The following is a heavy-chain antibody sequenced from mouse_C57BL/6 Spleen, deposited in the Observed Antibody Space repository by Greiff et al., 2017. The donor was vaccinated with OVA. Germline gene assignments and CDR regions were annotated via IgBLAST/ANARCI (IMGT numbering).Heavy chain of an antibody. J-gene: IGHJ1*03. CDR2: IDPSDSYT. Sequence: QVQLQQPGAELVKPGASVKLSCKASGYTFTSYWMQWVKQRPGQGLEWIGEIDPSDSYTNYNQKFKGKATLTVDTSSSTAYMQLSSLTSEDSAVYYCASPDPASSFDVWGTGTTVTVSS. V-gene: IGHV1-50*01. CDR3: ASPDPASSFDV. CDR1: GYTFTSYW.